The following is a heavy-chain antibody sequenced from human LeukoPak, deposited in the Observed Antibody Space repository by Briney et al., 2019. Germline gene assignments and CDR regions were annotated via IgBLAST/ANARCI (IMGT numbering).Heavy chain of an antibody. Sequence: PSETLSLTCTVSGGSISTYYWSWIRQPPGKGLEWIGYIYYSGSTNYNPPLKSRVTISVDTSKNQFSLKLSSVTAADTAVYYCARGGYYYGSGSYYNEGLYFDYWGQGTLVTVSS. D-gene: IGHD3-10*01. CDR3: ARGGYYYGSGSYYNEGLYFDY. J-gene: IGHJ4*02. V-gene: IGHV4-59*01. CDR2: IYYSGST. CDR1: GGSISTYY.